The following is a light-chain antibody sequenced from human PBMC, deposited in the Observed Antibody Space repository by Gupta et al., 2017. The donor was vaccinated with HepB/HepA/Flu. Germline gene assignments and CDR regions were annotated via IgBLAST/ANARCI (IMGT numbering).Light chain of an antibody. CDR2: DVS. CDR1: RSDVGGYNY. J-gene: IGLJ3*02. CDR3: SSYTSSSTVVV. Sequence: QSALTQPASVPGSPGQSLTISCPGTRSDVGGYNYVSWYQQHPGKAPKLMIYDVSNRPSGVSNRFSGSKSGNTASLTISGLQAEDEADYYCSSYTSSSTVVVFGGGTKLTVL. V-gene: IGLV2-14*03.